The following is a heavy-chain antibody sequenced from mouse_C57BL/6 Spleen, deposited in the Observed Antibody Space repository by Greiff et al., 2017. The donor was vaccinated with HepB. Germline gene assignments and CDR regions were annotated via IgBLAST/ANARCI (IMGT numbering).Heavy chain of an antibody. V-gene: IGHV14-3*01. CDR2: IDPANGNT. CDR1: GFNIKNTY. Sequence: EVQLQQSVAELVRPGASVKLSCTASGFNIKNTYMHWVKQRPEQGLEWIGRIDPANGNTKYAPKFQGKATITADTSSNTAYLQLSSLTSEDTAIYYCASGGFTTVVATENYYAMDYWGQGTSVTVSS. J-gene: IGHJ4*01. CDR3: ASGGFTTVVATENYYAMDY. D-gene: IGHD1-1*01.